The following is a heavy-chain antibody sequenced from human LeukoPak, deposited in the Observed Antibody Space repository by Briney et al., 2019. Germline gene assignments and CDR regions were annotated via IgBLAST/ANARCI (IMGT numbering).Heavy chain of an antibody. CDR2: IYYSGST. J-gene: IGHJ2*01. Sequence: SETLSLTCTVSGGSISSYYWSWIRQPPGKGLEWIGYIYYSGSTNYNPSLKSRATISVDTSKNQFSLKLSSVTAADTAVYYCARDRAAHCSSTSCYVWYFDLWGRGTPVTVSS. D-gene: IGHD2-2*01. CDR3: ARDRAAHCSSTSCYVWYFDL. V-gene: IGHV4-59*01. CDR1: GGSISSYY.